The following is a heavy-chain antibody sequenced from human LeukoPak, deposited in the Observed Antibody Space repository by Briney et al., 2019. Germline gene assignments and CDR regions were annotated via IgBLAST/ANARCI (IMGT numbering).Heavy chain of an antibody. V-gene: IGHV1-2*06. CDR3: ARVGWRWLRFPDY. J-gene: IGHJ4*02. Sequence: GASVKVSCKASGYTFTGYYMHWVRQAPGQGLEWMGRINPNSGGTNYAQKFQGRVTMTRDTSISTAYMELSRLRSDDTAVYYCARVGWRWLRFPDYWGQGTLVTVSS. D-gene: IGHD5-24*01. CDR2: INPNSGGT. CDR1: GYTFTGYY.